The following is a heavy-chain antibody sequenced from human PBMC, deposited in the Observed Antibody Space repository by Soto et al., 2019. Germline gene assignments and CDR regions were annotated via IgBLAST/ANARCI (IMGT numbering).Heavy chain of an antibody. CDR1: GFTFSSYG. CDR3: ANDYYDSSGYYGWYFDL. V-gene: IGHV3-30*18. J-gene: IGHJ2*01. D-gene: IGHD3-22*01. Sequence: SLRLSCAASGFTFSSYGMHWVRQAPGKGLEWVAVISYDGSNRYYADSVKGRFTISRDNSKNTLYLQMNSLRAEDTAVYYCANDYYDSSGYYGWYFDLWGRGTLVTVSS. CDR2: ISYDGSNR.